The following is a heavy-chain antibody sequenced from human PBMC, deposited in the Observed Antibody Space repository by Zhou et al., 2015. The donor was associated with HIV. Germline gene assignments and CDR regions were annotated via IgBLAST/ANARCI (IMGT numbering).Heavy chain of an antibody. V-gene: IGHV1-69*01. CDR3: AREGINDILTGLNWFDP. CDR2: IIPIFGSA. CDR1: GGTFSTYA. Sequence: QVQLVQSGTEVKKPGSSVKVSCKASGGTFSTYAINWVRQAPGQGLEWMGGIIPIFGSANYAQKFQGRVTITADESTSTAYMELSSLRSEDTAVYYCAREGINDILTGLNWFDPWGQGTLVTVSS. J-gene: IGHJ5*02. D-gene: IGHD3-9*01.